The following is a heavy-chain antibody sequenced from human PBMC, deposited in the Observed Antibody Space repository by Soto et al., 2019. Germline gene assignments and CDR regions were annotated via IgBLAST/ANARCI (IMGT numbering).Heavy chain of an antibody. CDR2: INPNSGGT. D-gene: IGHD3-16*02. V-gene: IGHV1-2*02. J-gene: IGHJ3*02. Sequence: ASVKVSCKASRYTFTGYYIHWLRKAPGQGLEGMAWINPNSGGTTYAQKFQGRVTMTRDTSSSTAYMELSRLRSGDTAVYYCARGDRGDMNTVGEVIGDPFDIWGQGTMVTVSS. CDR1: RYTFTGYY. CDR3: ARGDRGDMNTVGEVIGDPFDI.